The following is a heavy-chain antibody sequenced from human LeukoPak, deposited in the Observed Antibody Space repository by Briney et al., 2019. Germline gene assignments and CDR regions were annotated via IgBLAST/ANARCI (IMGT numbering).Heavy chain of an antibody. D-gene: IGHD1-1*01. CDR1: GYTFTSYA. CDR2: INAGNGNT. CDR3: ARDLGMPYSYYGMDV. V-gene: IGHV1-3*01. J-gene: IGHJ6*02. Sequence: ASVKVSCKASGYTFTSYAMHWVRQAPGQRLEWMGWINAGNGNTKYPQKLQGRVTITRDTSASTAYMELSSLRSEDTAVYYCARDLGMPYSYYGMDVWGQGTTVTVPS.